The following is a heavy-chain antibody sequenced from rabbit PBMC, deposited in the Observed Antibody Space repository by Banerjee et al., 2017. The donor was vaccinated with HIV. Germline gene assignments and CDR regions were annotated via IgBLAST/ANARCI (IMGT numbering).Heavy chain of an antibody. CDR3: ARDLAGVIGWNFNL. J-gene: IGHJ4*01. Sequence: QEQLVESGGGLVQPEGSLTLTCKASGFDFSSDAMCWVRQAPGKGLEWIACINTSSGNTVYANWAKGRFTISKTSSTTVTRQMTSLTAADTATYFCARDLAGVIGWNFNLWGPGTLVTVS. CDR2: INTSSGNT. CDR1: GFDFSSDA. V-gene: IGHV1S45*01. D-gene: IGHD4-1*01.